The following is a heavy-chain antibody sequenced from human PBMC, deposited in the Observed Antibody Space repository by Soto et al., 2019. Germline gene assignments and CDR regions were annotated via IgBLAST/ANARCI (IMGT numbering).Heavy chain of an antibody. Sequence: GESLKISGQGSGYSFTSYWISWGRQLPGKGLEGRGRIDPSDSYTNYSPSFQGHVTISADKSISTAYLQWSSLKASDTAMYYSASVSEGATHYYFGMDVWGQGTTVTVSS. V-gene: IGHV5-10-1*01. CDR3: ASVSEGATHYYFGMDV. CDR1: GYSFTSYW. D-gene: IGHD1-26*01. J-gene: IGHJ6*02. CDR2: IDPSDSYT.